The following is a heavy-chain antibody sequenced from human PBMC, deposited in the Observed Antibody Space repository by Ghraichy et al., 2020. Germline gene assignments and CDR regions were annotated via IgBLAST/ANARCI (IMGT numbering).Heavy chain of an antibody. Sequence: GESLNISCKGSGYSFTSYWIGWVRQMPGKGLEWMWIIYPGDSDTRYSPSFQGQVTISADNSISTAYLQWSSLKASDTAMYYCARQGVRGVIIDYYYGMDVWGQGTTVTVSS. CDR2: IYPGDSDT. D-gene: IGHD3-10*01. CDR3: ARQGVRGVIIDYYYGMDV. CDR1: GYSFTSYW. V-gene: IGHV5-51*01. J-gene: IGHJ6*02.